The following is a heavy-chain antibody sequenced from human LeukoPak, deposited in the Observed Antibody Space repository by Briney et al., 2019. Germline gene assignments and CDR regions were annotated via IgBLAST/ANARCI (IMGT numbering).Heavy chain of an antibody. CDR2: INPGNSDT. V-gene: IGHV5-51*01. CDR3: ARQLTMIRGYGMDV. J-gene: IGHJ6*02. Sequence: GGSLQISCKASGYSFTSYWIVWVRPLPGKGLEWMGFINPGNSDTRYSPSFQGQVTISADKSISTAYLQWSSLKASDTAMYYCARQLTMIRGYGMDVWGQGTTVTASS. D-gene: IGHD3-10*01. CDR1: GYSFTSYW.